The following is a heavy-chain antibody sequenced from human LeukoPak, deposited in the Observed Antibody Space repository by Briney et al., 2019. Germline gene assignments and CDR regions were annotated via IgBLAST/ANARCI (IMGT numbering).Heavy chain of an antibody. V-gene: IGHV4-39*07. CDR3: ARVPYYDSSGYSPTDGFDY. CDR1: GGSISSSSYY. Sequence: PSETLSLTCTVSGGSISSSSYYWGWIRQPPETGLEWFGSMYSSGSTYYNRSLKSRITISVDTSKNQFSLTLSSVTAADTAVYTCARVPYYDSSGYSPTDGFDYWGQGTLVTVSS. J-gene: IGHJ4*02. CDR2: MYSSGST. D-gene: IGHD3-22*01.